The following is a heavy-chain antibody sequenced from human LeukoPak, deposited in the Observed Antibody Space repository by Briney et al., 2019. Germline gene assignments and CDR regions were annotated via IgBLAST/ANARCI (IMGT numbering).Heavy chain of an antibody. Sequence: PGGSLRLSCAASGFTVSSSYMSWVRQAPGKGLEYVSVIYSGGNTYYAGSVKGRFTISRDNSKNTVYLQMNSLRAEDTAVYYCAGLIAATCRLYFDYWGQGTLVTVSS. V-gene: IGHV3-53*01. CDR3: AGLIAATCRLYFDY. CDR1: GFTVSSSY. CDR2: IYSGGNT. J-gene: IGHJ4*02. D-gene: IGHD6-13*01.